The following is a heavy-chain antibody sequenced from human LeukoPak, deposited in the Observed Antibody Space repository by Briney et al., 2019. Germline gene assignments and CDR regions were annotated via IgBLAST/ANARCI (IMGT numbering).Heavy chain of an antibody. V-gene: IGHV1-69*13. CDR1: GGTFSSYA. J-gene: IGHJ5*02. CDR2: IIPIFGTA. CDR3: APRGSRTVTTDHNWFDP. Sequence: ASVKVSCKASGGTFSSYAISWVRQAPGQGLEWMGGIIPIFGTANYARKFQGRVTITADESTSTAYMELSSLRSEDTAVYYCAPRGSRTVTTDHNWFDPWGQGTLVTVSS. D-gene: IGHD4-17*01.